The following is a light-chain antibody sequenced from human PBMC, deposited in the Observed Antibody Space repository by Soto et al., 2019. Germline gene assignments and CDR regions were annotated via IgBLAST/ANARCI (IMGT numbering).Light chain of an antibody. CDR3: QQYYSTMDT. Sequence: DIVMTQSPDSLAVSLGERATINCKSSQSVLYSSNNRDSFAWYQQKPGLPPKLLIYWASIRASGVPDRFSGGGSGTDFTLTISSLQAEDVAVYYCQQYYSTMDTFGQGTKLEIK. CDR2: WAS. V-gene: IGKV4-1*01. J-gene: IGKJ2*01. CDR1: QSVLYSSNNRDS.